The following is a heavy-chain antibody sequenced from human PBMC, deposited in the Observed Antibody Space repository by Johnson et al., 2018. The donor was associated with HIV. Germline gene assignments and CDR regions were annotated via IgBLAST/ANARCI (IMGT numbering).Heavy chain of an antibody. CDR1: GFTFSNAW. D-gene: IGHD1-26*01. J-gene: IGHJ3*02. CDR2: IKSKTDGGTT. CDR3: TTDGRYWIVGATRDDFDI. V-gene: IGHV3-15*01. Sequence: VQLVESGGGVVQPGRSLRLSCAASGFTFSNAWMSWVRQAPGKGLEWVGRIKSKTDGGTTDYAAPVKGRFTISRDDSKNTLYLQMNSLKTEDTAVYYCTTDGRYWIVGATRDDFDIWGQGTMVTVSS.